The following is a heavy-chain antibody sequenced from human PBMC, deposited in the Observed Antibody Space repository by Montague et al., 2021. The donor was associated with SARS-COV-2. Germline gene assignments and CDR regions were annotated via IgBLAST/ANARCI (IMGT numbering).Heavy chain of an antibody. V-gene: IGHV4-31*03. CDR2: IYYSGST. CDR3: ARSSAPSITIFGVSNTYWCFDL. J-gene: IGHJ2*01. CDR1: GGSISSGGYY. D-gene: IGHD3-3*01. Sequence: TLSLTCTVSGGSISSGGYYWSWIRQHPGKGLEWIGYIYYSGSTYYNPPLKSRVTISVDRSKNQFSLKLSSVTAADTAVYYCARSSAPSITIFGVSNTYWCFDLWGRGTLVTVSS.